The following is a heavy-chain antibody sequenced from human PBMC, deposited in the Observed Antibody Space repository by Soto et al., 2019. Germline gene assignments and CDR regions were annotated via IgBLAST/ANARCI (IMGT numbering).Heavy chain of an antibody. J-gene: IGHJ4*02. Sequence: GSLRLSCAATGFNFGSYAMGWVRQAPGKGLEWVSGVSGSGSSPYYADSVKGRLTISKDKSKNTLYLDLNNLRSEDTAVYFCVKGKESGYRGAFDSWGQGTMVTVSS. V-gene: IGHV3-23*01. CDR1: GFNFGSYA. D-gene: IGHD5-18*01. CDR2: VSGSGSSP. CDR3: VKGKESGYRGAFDS.